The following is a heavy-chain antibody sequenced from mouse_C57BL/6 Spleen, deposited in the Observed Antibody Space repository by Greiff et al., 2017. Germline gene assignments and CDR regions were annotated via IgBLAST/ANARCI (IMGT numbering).Heavy chain of an antibody. V-gene: IGHV8-8*01. CDR3: ARIEDGNYEFAY. Sequence: QVTLKVSGPGILQPSQTLSLTCSFSGFSLSTFGMGVGWIRQPSGKGLEWLAHIWWDDAKYYNPALKSRPPISKDTSKNQVFLKSANVDTADTATYDCARIEDGNYEFAYWGQGTLVTVSA. CDR1: GFSLSTFGMG. D-gene: IGHD2-1*01. CDR2: IWWDDAK. J-gene: IGHJ3*01.